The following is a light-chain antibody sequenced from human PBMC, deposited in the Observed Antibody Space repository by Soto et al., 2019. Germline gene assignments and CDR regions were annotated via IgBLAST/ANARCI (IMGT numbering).Light chain of an antibody. CDR2: DAS. V-gene: IGKV3-20*01. CDR3: QQYGGSPRT. Sequence: IVLPQSPGTLSVSPGERATLSCMASQSVSSSSLAWYQQKRGQAPRLLIHDASSRATGIPDRFSGSGSGTDFTLTISRLEPEDFAVYYCQQYGGSPRTFGQGTKVDIK. J-gene: IGKJ1*01. CDR1: QSVSSSS.